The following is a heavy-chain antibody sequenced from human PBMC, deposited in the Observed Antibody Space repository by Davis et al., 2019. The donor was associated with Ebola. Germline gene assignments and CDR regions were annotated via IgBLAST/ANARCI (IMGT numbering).Heavy chain of an antibody. CDR3: AIEGVAVAGTGYNWFDP. V-gene: IGHV1-3*01. CDR2: INAGNGNT. Sequence: ASVKVSCKASGYTFTSYAMHWVRQAPGQRLEWMGWINAGNGNTKYSQKFQGRVTITRDTSASTAYMELSSLRSEDTAVYYCAIEGVAVAGTGYNWFDPWGQGTLVTVSS. CDR1: GYTFTSYA. J-gene: IGHJ5*02. D-gene: IGHD6-19*01.